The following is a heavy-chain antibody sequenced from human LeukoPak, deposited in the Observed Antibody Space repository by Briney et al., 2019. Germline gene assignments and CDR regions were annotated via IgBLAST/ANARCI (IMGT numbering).Heavy chain of an antibody. V-gene: IGHV5-51*01. J-gene: IGHJ4*02. CDR2: IYPGDSDT. CDR1: GYSFTSYW. Sequence: GESLQISCKGSGYSFTSYWIGWVRQMPGKGLEWMGIIYPGDSDTRYSPSFQGQVTISADKSISTAYLQWSSLKASDTAMYYCASWIPGSSSENENHYWGQGTLVTVSS. D-gene: IGHD6-13*01. CDR3: ASWIPGSSSENENHY.